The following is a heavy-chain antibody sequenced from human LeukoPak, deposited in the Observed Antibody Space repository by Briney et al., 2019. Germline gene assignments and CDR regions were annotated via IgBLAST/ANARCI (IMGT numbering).Heavy chain of an antibody. CDR1: GSTFSSYG. V-gene: IGHV3-30*18. CDR2: ISYDGSNK. D-gene: IGHD3-22*01. CDR3: AKDEGDDSSGYYLDY. J-gene: IGHJ4*02. Sequence: GGSLRLSCAASGSTFSSYGMHWVRQAPGKGLEWVAVISYDGSNKYYADSVKGRFTISRDNSKNTLYLQMNSLRAEDTAVYYCAKDEGDDSSGYYLDYWGQGTLVTVSS.